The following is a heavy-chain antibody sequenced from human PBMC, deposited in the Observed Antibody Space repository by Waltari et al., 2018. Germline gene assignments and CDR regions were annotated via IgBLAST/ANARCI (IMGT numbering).Heavy chain of an antibody. D-gene: IGHD3-22*01. CDR3: ASNLRTMIVVGEDDAFDI. J-gene: IGHJ3*02. Sequence: QVQLVQSGAEVKKPGSSVKVSCKASGGTFSSYAISWVRQAPGQGLEWMGGLIPIFGTANYAQKFQGRVTITTDESTSTAYMELSSLRSEDTAVYYCASNLRTMIVVGEDDAFDIWGQGTMVTVSS. CDR2: LIPIFGTA. V-gene: IGHV1-69*05. CDR1: GGTFSSYA.